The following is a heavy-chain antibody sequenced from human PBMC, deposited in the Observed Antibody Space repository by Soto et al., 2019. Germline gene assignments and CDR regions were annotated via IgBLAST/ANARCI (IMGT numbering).Heavy chain of an antibody. CDR2: IYYSGST. D-gene: IGHD6-19*01. CDR3: ARVRFESISWSPYYFES. CDR1: GGSVRSESYY. J-gene: IGHJ4*02. Sequence: SETLSLTCTVSGGSVRSESYYWSWIRQPPGKGLQWIGYIYYSGSTNYNPSLKSRVTISVDTSKNQFSLKMRSVTAADTAVFYCARVRFESISWSPYYFESWGQGTLVTVSS. V-gene: IGHV4-61*01.